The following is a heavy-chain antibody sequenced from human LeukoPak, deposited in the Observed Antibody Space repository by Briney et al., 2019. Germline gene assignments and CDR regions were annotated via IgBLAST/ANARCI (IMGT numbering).Heavy chain of an antibody. CDR2: IYHSGST. J-gene: IGHJ6*03. V-gene: IGHV4-38-2*01. CDR1: GYSISSGYY. CDR3: ARAPHYYYMDV. Sequence: SETLSLTCGVSGYSISSGYYWGWIRQPPGKALEWIGSIYHSGSTYYNPSLKSRVTTSVDTSKNQFSLKLSSVTAADTAVYYCARAPHYYYMDVWGKGTTVTVSS.